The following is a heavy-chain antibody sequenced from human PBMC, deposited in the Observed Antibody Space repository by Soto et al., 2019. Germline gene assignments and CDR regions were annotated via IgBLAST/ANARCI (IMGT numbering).Heavy chain of an antibody. V-gene: IGHV3-23*01. CDR3: AKSLLTKIHLGALGY. CDR2: ISGSGGTT. D-gene: IGHD3-16*01. CDR1: GFIFSNYA. J-gene: IGHJ4*02. Sequence: EAPLLESGGGLVQPGGSLRVSCAASGFIFSNYAMSWVRQAPGKGLEWVSTISGSGGTTYYADSVNGRFTISRDNSKNTLFQQMSRLRAEDTAVYYCAKSLLTKIHLGALGYWGQGTLVTVSS.